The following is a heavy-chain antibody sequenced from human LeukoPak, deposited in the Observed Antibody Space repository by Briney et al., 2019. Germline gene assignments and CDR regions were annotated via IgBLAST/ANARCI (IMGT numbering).Heavy chain of an antibody. J-gene: IGHJ4*02. CDR2: INPNSGGT. CDR3: TRSGALDY. CDR1: GYTFTGYT. D-gene: IGHD2-15*01. V-gene: IGHV1-2*02. Sequence: ASVKVSCKASGYTFTGYTVHWVRQAPGQGLEWMGWINPNSGGTNYAQKFQGGLTVTRDTSISIAYMELSRLTSDDTAVYYCTRSGALDYWGQGTLVTVSS.